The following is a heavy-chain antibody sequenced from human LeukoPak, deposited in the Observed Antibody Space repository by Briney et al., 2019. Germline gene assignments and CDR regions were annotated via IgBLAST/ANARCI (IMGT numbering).Heavy chain of an antibody. Sequence: GGSLRLSCAASGFTFSSYGMSWVRQAPGKGLEWVSAIGGSGGSTYYADSVKGRFTISRDNSKNTLYLQMNSLRAEDTAVYYCAKGQYSSGWYYDYWGQGTLVTVSS. CDR2: IGGSGGST. CDR1: GFTFSSYG. D-gene: IGHD6-19*01. J-gene: IGHJ4*02. CDR3: AKGQYSSGWYYDY. V-gene: IGHV3-23*01.